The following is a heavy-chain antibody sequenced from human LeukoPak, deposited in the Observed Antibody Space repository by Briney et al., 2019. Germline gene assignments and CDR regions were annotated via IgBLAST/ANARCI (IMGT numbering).Heavy chain of an antibody. J-gene: IGHJ4*02. CDR3: ARGFYGAGSQFDY. Sequence: SETLSLTCAVSGGSISSGDFPCRWIRQPPGKGLEWIGYIFHTGHTSYNPSLKSRVTISVDMSKNQLSLRLTSVTAADTDVYYCARGFYGAGSQFDYWGQGTLVTVSS. CDR1: GGSISSGDFP. V-gene: IGHV4-30-2*01. D-gene: IGHD3-10*01. CDR2: IFHTGHT.